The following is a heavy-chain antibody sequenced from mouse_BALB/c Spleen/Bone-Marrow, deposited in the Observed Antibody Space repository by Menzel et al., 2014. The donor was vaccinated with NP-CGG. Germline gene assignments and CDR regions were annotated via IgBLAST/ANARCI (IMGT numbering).Heavy chain of an antibody. D-gene: IGHD1-2*01. CDR1: GYTFTGYT. V-gene: IGHV1-4*02. J-gene: IGHJ2*01. Sequence: VKLMESASELARPGASVRLSCRASGYTFTGYTMQWVKQRPGQGLEWIGYIVPRSGYTDYNQKFKDKTTLTADKSSSTAYMQLSRLTSEDSAVYYCAREDITTACFDYWGQGTTLTVSS. CDR3: AREDITTACFDY. CDR2: IVPRSGYT.